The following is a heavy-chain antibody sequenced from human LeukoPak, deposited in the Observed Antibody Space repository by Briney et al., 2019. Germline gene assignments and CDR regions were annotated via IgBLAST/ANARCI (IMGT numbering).Heavy chain of an antibody. J-gene: IGHJ5*02. CDR1: GFTFSSYS. V-gene: IGHV3-48*01. D-gene: IGHD3-10*01. CDR3: ASLYGSGPNWFDP. Sequence: GGSLRLSCAASGFTFSSYSMNWVRQAPGKGLEWVSYISSSATIYYADSVKGRFTISRDNAKNSLYLQMNSLRAEDTAVYYCASLYGSGPNWFDPWGQGTLVTVSS. CDR2: ISSSATI.